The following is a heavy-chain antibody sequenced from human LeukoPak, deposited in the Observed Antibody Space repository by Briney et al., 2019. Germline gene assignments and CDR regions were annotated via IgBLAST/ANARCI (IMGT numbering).Heavy chain of an antibody. D-gene: IGHD5-24*01. CDR3: AKEISTVEMATIAPGYFDY. V-gene: IGHV3-30*18. CDR2: ISYHGSNK. CDR1: GFTFSSYG. J-gene: IGHJ4*02. Sequence: GGSLRLSCAASGFTFSSYGMHWVRQAPGKGLEWVAFISYHGSNKHYADSVKGRFTISRDNSKNTLYLQMSSLRAEDTAVYYCAKEISTVEMATIAPGYFDYWGQGTLVTVSS.